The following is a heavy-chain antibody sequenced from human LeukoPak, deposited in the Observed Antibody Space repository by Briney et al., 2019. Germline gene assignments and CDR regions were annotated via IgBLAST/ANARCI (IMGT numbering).Heavy chain of an antibody. V-gene: IGHV1-46*01. D-gene: IGHD4-11*01. J-gene: IGHJ6*03. CDR2: INPSGGST. CDR3: ARGGLPIYYYYMDV. CDR1: GYTFTSYY. Sequence: ASVKVSCKASGYTFTSYYMHWVRQAPGQGLEWMGIINPSGGSTSYAQKFQGRVTMTKDTSISTAYMDLSRLRSDDTAAYFCARGGLPIYYYYMDVWGKGTTVTVSS.